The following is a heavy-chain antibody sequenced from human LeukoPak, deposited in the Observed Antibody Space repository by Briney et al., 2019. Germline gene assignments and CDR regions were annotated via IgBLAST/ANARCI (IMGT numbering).Heavy chain of an antibody. CDR3: ASQGLQTNPYYYYYMDV. Sequence: SVKVSCKASGGTFSSYAISWVRQVPGQGLEWMGRIIPIFGTANYAQKFQGRVTITTDESTSTAYMELSSLRSEDTAVYYCASQGLQTNPYYYYYMDVWGKGTTVTVSS. CDR2: IIPIFGTA. CDR1: GGTFSSYA. V-gene: IGHV1-69*05. J-gene: IGHJ6*03.